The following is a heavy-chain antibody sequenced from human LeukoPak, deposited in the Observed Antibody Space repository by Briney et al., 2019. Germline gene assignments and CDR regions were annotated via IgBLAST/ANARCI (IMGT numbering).Heavy chain of an antibody. D-gene: IGHD5-12*01. CDR2: ISSSSSYI. V-gene: IGHV3-21*01. J-gene: IGHJ4*02. CDR1: GFTFSSYS. Sequence: GGSLRLSCAASGFTFSSYSMNWVRQAPGKGLEWVSSISSSSSYICYADSVKGRFTISRDNAKNSLYLQMNSLRAEDTAVYYCASGYDGPLDYWGQGTLVTVSS. CDR3: ASGYDGPLDY.